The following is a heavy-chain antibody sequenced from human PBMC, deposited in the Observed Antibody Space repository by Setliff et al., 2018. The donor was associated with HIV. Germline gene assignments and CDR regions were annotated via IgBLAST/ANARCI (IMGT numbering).Heavy chain of an antibody. Sequence: PGGSLRLSCVVSGLTFSTSAMSWVRQGPGKGLHWVAGIRRSGVSTHYADPVKGRLSISRDDSKNTLYLEMNNLRLEDTAVYFCAKGSIWGQGTQVTVSS. D-gene: IGHD3-10*01. J-gene: IGHJ4*02. CDR3: AKGSI. CDR1: GLTFSTSA. CDR2: IRRSGVST. V-gene: IGHV3-23*01.